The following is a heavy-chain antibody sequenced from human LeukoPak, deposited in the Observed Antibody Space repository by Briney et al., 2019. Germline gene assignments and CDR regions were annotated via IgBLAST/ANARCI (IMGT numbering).Heavy chain of an antibody. J-gene: IGHJ3*02. CDR3: ARDLDNWNDGDAFDI. Sequence: ASVKVSRKASGYTFTSYGIGWVRQAPGQGLEWMGWISAYNGNTNYAQKLQGRVTMTTDTSTSTAYMELRSLRSDDTAVYYCARDLDNWNDGDAFDIWGQGTMVTVSS. CDR1: GYTFTSYG. D-gene: IGHD1-1*01. V-gene: IGHV1-18*01. CDR2: ISAYNGNT.